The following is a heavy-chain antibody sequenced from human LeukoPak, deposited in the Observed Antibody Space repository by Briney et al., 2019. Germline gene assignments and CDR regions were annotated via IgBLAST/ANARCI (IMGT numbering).Heavy chain of an antibody. CDR3: ARDEVGAIDY. D-gene: IGHD1-26*01. V-gene: IGHV4-59*01. J-gene: IGHJ4*02. Sequence: SETLSLTCTVSGGSISSYYWSWIRQPAGKGLEWIGYIYYSGSANYNPSLKSRVTISVDTSKNQFSLKLSSVTAADTAVYYCARDEVGAIDYWGQGTLVTVSS. CDR2: IYYSGSA. CDR1: GGSISSYY.